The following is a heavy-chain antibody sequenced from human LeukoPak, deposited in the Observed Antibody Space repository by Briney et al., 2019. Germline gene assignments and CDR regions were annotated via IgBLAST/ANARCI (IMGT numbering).Heavy chain of an antibody. Sequence: GGSLRLSCAASGFTFSSYSMNWVRQAPGKGLEWVSSISSSSSYIYYADSVKGRFTISRDNAKNSLYLQMNSLRAEDTAVYYCARVGSSGWYSEGYYYYYMDVWGKGTTVTVSS. V-gene: IGHV3-21*01. D-gene: IGHD6-19*01. CDR2: ISSSSSYI. J-gene: IGHJ6*03. CDR1: GFTFSSYS. CDR3: ARVGSSGWYSEGYYYYYMDV.